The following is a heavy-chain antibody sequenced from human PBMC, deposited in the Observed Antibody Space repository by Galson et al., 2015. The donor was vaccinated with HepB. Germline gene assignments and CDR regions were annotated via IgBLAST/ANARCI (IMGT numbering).Heavy chain of an antibody. J-gene: IGHJ5*02. D-gene: IGHD2-2*01. CDR2: IIPIPGVT. CDR3: ARADTHCNDTNCAGFSWFDP. V-gene: IGHV1-69*02. Sequence: SVKVSCKASGGTFRTFTITWVRQAPGQGLEWMGRIIPIPGVTNYARKSQGRVTFTADKSTSTAYMELSSLRFEDTAVYYCARADTHCNDTNCAGFSWFDPWGQGTLVTVSS. CDR1: GGTFRTFT.